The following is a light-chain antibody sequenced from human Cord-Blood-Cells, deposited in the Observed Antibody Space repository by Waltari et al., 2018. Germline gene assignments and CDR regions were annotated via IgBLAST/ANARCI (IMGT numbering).Light chain of an antibody. CDR1: SSNIGAGYD. Sequence: QSVLTQPPSVSGAPGQRVTISCTGSSSNIGAGYDVHWYQQLPGTAPKLLIYGNGTRPSGVPDRFSGAKSGTSASLGITGLQAEDEADYYCQSYDSSLSGYVFGTGTKVTVL. J-gene: IGLJ1*01. V-gene: IGLV1-40*01. CDR3: QSYDSSLSGYV. CDR2: GNG.